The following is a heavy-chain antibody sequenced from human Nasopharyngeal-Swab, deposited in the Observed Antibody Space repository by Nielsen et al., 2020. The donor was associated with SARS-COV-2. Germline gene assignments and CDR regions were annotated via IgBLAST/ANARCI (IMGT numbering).Heavy chain of an antibody. CDR1: GYTFTSYG. V-gene: IGHV1-18*01. J-gene: IGHJ6*02. CDR3: AREGRGYYYYGMDV. Sequence: ASVKVSCKASGYTFTSYGISWVRQAPGQGLEWMGWISAYNGNTNYAQKLQGSVTMTTNTSTSTAYMELRSLRSEDTAVYYCAREGRGYYYYGMDVWGQGTTVTVSS. CDR2: ISAYNGNT.